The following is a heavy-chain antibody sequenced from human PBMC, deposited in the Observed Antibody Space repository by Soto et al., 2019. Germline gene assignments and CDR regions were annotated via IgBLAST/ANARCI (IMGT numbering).Heavy chain of an antibody. D-gene: IGHD3-3*01. J-gene: IGHJ3*02. CDR2: ISSSGSTI. V-gene: IGHV3-11*01. CDR3: AKLMQSTTYYDFWSGQRASAFDI. Sequence: PGGSLRLSCAASGFTFSDYYMSWIRQAPGKGLEWVSYISSSGSTIYYADSVKGRFTISRDNAKNSLYLQMNSLRAEDTAVYYCAKLMQSTTYYDFWSGQRASAFDIWGQGTMVTVSS. CDR1: GFTFSDYY.